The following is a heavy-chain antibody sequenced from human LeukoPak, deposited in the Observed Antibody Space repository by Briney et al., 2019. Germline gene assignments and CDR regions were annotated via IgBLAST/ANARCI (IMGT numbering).Heavy chain of an antibody. Sequence: GGSLRLSCAGSRFTFSSYKVNWVRQAPGKGLEWVSSISSSSSYIYYADSVKGRFTMSRDNARISLYLQMNSLRAEDTAVYYCARESGSGEFDDWGQGALVTVSS. CDR2: ISSSSSYI. V-gene: IGHV3-21*01. J-gene: IGHJ4*02. CDR1: RFTFSSYK. D-gene: IGHD6-19*01. CDR3: ARESGSGEFDD.